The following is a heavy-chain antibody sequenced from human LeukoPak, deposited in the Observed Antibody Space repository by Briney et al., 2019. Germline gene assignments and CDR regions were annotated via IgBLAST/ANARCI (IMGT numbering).Heavy chain of an antibody. J-gene: IGHJ4*02. CDR1: GFTFSDYY. D-gene: IGHD2-15*01. CDR2: ISSSSSYT. Sequence: GGSLRLSCAASGFTFSDYYMSWIRQAPGKGLEWVSYISSSSSYTNYADSVKGRFTISRDNSKNTLYLQMNSLRAEDTAVYYCAKGRMGRNHHFDYWGQGTLVTVSS. V-gene: IGHV3-11*06. CDR3: AKGRMGRNHHFDY.